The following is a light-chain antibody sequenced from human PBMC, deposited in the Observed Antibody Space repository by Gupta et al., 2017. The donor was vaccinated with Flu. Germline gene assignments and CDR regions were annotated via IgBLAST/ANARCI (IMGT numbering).Light chain of an antibody. CDR1: NLGDKY. V-gene: IGLV3-1*01. CDR3: QAWDSHTSGAK. J-gene: IGLJ3*02. Sequence: YELTQPPSVSVSPGQTAAITCSGDNLGDKYVSWYQQKAGQSPVLVIYQERKRTSGIPERFSGSTSGNTATLAISGAQVMDESDYYCQAWDSHTSGAKFGGGTKLTVL. CDR2: QER.